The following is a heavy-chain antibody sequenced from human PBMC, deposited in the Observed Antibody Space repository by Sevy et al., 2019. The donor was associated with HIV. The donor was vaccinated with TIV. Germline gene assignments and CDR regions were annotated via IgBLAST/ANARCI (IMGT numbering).Heavy chain of an antibody. Sequence: GGSLRLSCVVSGFSFSNYWMTWVRQAPGKGLEWVANITPDGSVKSYVDSVKGRFTISRDNAKNSLSLQMNSLSAEDTAVYYCARDTNYFYVDVWGKGTTVTVSS. CDR1: GFSFSNYW. CDR3: ARDTNYFYVDV. CDR2: ITPDGSVK. D-gene: IGHD1-1*01. J-gene: IGHJ6*03. V-gene: IGHV3-7*01.